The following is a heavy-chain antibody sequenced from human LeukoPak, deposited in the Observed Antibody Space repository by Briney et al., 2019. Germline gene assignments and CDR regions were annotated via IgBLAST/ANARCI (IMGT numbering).Heavy chain of an antibody. CDR2: ISGSGART. J-gene: IGHJ4*02. D-gene: IGHD3-22*01. Sequence: GGSLRLSCAASGFTFSSYATSWVRQAPGKGLEWVSVISGSGARTSYADSVKGRFTVSRDNSKNTLYLQMNSLRAEDTAVYFCVEGGAPSYYDGSGDAYFDYWGQGTLVTVSS. CDR1: GFTFSSYA. CDR3: VEGGAPSYYDGSGDAYFDY. V-gene: IGHV3-23*01.